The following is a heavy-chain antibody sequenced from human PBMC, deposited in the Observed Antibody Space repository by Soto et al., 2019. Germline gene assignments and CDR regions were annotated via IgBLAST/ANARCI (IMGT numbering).Heavy chain of an antibody. J-gene: IGHJ4*02. Sequence: SETLSLTCAVSGYSISSGYYWGWIRQTPGKGLEWIASIYHSGSTYYNPSLKSRVTISADESSSTAYLQWSSLKASDTAMYYCARHPKYYNSGHYFDYWGQGTLVTVSS. CDR3: ARHPKYYNSGHYFDY. CDR2: IYHSGST. V-gene: IGHV4-38-2*01. CDR1: GYSISSGYY. D-gene: IGHD3-10*01.